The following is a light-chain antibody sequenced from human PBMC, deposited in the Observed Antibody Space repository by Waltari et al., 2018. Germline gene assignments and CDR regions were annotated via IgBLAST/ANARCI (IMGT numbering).Light chain of an antibody. Sequence: DMQVTQSPSSLSASVGDRVTITCRASQNININLNWYQQKPGKAPILLISAASTLQIGVSSRFSGSGSGTDFTLSVSSLQPEDFATYYCQQTYTSPRVFGQGTRVEIK. CDR3: QQTYTSPRV. CDR1: QNININ. J-gene: IGKJ1*01. CDR2: AAS. V-gene: IGKV1-39*01.